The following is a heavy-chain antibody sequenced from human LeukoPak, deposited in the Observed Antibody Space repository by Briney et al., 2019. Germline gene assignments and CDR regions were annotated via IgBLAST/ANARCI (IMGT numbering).Heavy chain of an antibody. CDR3: ARTTMVRGTYYMDV. Sequence: SSETLSLTCAVYGGSFSGYYWNWIRQPPGKGLEWIGEINQSGSTNYNPSLKSRVTISFDTSKNQFSLKLSSVTAADTAVYHCARTTMVRGTYYMDVWGKGTTVTVSS. D-gene: IGHD3-10*01. J-gene: IGHJ6*03. CDR2: INQSGST. V-gene: IGHV4-34*01. CDR1: GGSFSGYY.